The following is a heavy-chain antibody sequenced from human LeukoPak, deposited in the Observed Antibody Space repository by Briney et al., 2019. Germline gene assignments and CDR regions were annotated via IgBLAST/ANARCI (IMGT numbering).Heavy chain of an antibody. CDR1: GFTVSSNY. Sequence: PGGSLRLSCAASGFTVSSNYMSWVRQAPGEGLEWVSVIYSGGSTYYADSVKGRFTISRDNSKNTLYLQMNSLRAEDTAVYCCARARDGYTFDYWGQGTLVTVSS. CDR2: IYSGGST. CDR3: ARARDGYTFDY. D-gene: IGHD5-24*01. J-gene: IGHJ4*02. V-gene: IGHV3-53*01.